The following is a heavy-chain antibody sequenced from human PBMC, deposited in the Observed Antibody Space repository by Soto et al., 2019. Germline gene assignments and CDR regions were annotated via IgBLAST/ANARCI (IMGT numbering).Heavy chain of an antibody. Sequence: PGGSLGLSCAASGFTVSSKYMSWVRQAPGKGLEWVSLIQSGGPTYYADSVKGRFTISRDTSENTVHLQMDSLRAEDTAVYYCARDDVLCDGGRCYEVPLDHWGKGTTVTVPS. V-gene: IGHV3-66*01. J-gene: IGHJ6*04. D-gene: IGHD2-15*01. CDR3: ARDDVLCDGGRCYEVPLDH. CDR1: GFTVSSKY. CDR2: IQSGGPT.